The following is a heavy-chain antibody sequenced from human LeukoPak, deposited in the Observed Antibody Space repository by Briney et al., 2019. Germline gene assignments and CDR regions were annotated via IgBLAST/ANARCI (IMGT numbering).Heavy chain of an antibody. CDR1: GGSISSSNW. Sequence: SETLSLTFAVPGGSISSSNWWSWVRQPPGKGLEWIGEIYHSGSTYYNPSLKSRVTISVDTSKNQFSLKLSSVTAADTAVYYCARDERSYLVYYFDYWGQGTLVTVSS. D-gene: IGHD1-26*01. CDR3: ARDERSYLVYYFDY. V-gene: IGHV4-4*02. CDR2: IYHSGST. J-gene: IGHJ4*02.